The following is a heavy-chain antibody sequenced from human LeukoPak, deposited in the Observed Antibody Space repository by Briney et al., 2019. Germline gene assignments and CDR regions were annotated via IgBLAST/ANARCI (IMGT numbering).Heavy chain of an antibody. V-gene: IGHV4-59*01. CDR3: ARLGPPPGIRTYWYFDL. CDR1: GGSFSGYY. J-gene: IGHJ2*01. CDR2: IYYSGSI. Sequence: PSETLSLTCAVYGGSFSGYYWSWIRQPPGKGLEWIGYIYYSGSINYDPSLKSRLTISVDTSKNQFSLKLSSVTAADTAVYYCARLGPPPGIRTYWYFDLWGRGTLVTVSS. D-gene: IGHD1-14*01.